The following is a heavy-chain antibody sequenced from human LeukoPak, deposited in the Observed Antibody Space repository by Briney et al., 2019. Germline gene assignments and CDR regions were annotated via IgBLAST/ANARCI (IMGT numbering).Heavy chain of an antibody. J-gene: IGHJ3*02. D-gene: IGHD5-12*01. CDR1: GFTFTSFG. Sequence: ASVKVSCKASGFTFTSFGFSWVRQAPGQGLEWVGWTSGYNGDTSHDQKFQGRVTISTDTSTNTAYMDLRNPTSDDTAVYYCARRSGYDRRAGTLDIWGQGTMVTVSS. V-gene: IGHV1-18*01. CDR2: TSGYNGDT. CDR3: ARRSGYDRRAGTLDI.